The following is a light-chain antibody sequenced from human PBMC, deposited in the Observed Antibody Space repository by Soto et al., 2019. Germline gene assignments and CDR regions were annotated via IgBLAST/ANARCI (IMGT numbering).Light chain of an antibody. J-gene: IGKJ2*02. CDR2: DAY. Sequence: EGVLTQSPNTLSLSPGGTPTLGCRASQSVDRYVAWYQQKVGQAPRLIIYDAYTRATGVGARFTGSGYATDFSLTIPSLETEDFAVYYCQQRGKWPSTFGPGTKVDIK. CDR3: QQRGKWPST. V-gene: IGKV3-11*01. CDR1: QSVDRY.